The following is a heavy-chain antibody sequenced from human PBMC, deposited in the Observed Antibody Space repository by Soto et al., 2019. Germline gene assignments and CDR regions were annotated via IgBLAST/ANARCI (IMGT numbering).Heavy chain of an antibody. D-gene: IGHD4-4*01. Sequence: PSETLSLTCTVSGGSISSGGYYWSWIRQHPGKGLEWIGYIYYSGSTYYNPSLRSRVTISVDTSKNQFSLKLSSVTAADTAVYYCARYPSDYSNRHPNYGMDVWGQGTTVTV. CDR1: GGSISSGGYY. V-gene: IGHV4-31*03. CDR3: ARYPSDYSNRHPNYGMDV. J-gene: IGHJ6*02. CDR2: IYYSGST.